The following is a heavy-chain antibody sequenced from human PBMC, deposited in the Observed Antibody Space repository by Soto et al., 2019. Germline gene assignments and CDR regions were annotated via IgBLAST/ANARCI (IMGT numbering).Heavy chain of an antibody. J-gene: IGHJ6*02. V-gene: IGHV1-18*04. CDR2: INAYNGNT. CDR1: GYTFTIYY. Sequence: ASVKVSCKASGYTFTIYYMHWVRQAPGQGLEWMGWINAYNGNTNYAQKLQGRVTMTTDTSTSTAYMELRSLRSDDTAVYYCARFYYDSSGYLPSPYYYYYGMDVWGQGTTVTVSS. CDR3: ARFYYDSSGYLPSPYYYYYGMDV. D-gene: IGHD3-22*01.